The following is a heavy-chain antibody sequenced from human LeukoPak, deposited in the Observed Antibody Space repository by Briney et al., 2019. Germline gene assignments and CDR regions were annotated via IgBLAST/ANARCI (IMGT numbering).Heavy chain of an antibody. Sequence: GGSLRLSCAASGFTSSSYAMSWVRQAPGKGLEWVSAISGSGGSTYYADSVKGRFTISRDNSKNTLYLQMNSLRAEDTAVYYCAKTPPYYYDSSGNEIPDYWGQGTLVTVSS. V-gene: IGHV3-23*01. CDR3: AKTPPYYYDSSGNEIPDY. CDR2: ISGSGGST. J-gene: IGHJ4*02. CDR1: GFTSSSYA. D-gene: IGHD3-22*01.